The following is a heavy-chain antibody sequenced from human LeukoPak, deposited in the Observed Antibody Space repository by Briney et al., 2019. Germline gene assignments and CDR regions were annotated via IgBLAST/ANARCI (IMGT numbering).Heavy chain of an antibody. CDR2: INWNGGST. J-gene: IGHJ4*02. Sequence: GGSLRLSCAASGFTFDDYGMSWVRQAPGKGLEWVSGINWNGGSTGYADSVKGRFTISRDNAKNSLYLQMNSLRAETTALYSCARDVNTAMVGDYDYWRQGTLVTVSS. CDR1: GFTFDDYG. V-gene: IGHV3-20*04. D-gene: IGHD5-18*01. CDR3: ARDVNTAMVGDYDY.